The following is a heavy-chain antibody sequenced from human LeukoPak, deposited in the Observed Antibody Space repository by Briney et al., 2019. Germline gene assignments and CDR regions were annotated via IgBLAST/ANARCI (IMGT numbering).Heavy chain of an antibody. CDR2: IGTASDT. D-gene: IGHD1-1*01. V-gene: IGHV3-13*01. Sequence: HPGGSLRLSCAASGFTFSSFDMHWVRQPTGQGLEWVSTIGTASDTYYPGSVEGRFTLSRDNAKNSLYLQMNSLTAGDTAVYYCARGQPRGKYYYMDVWGKGTTVTVSS. CDR3: ARGQPRGKYYYMDV. CDR1: GFTFSSFD. J-gene: IGHJ6*03.